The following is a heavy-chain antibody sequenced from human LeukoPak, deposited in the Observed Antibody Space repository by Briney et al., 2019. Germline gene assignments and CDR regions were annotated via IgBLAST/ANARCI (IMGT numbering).Heavy chain of an antibody. D-gene: IGHD5-12*01. CDR3: ARIPLGYSGAYYFDY. CDR2: ISSSGRF. J-gene: IGHJ4*02. Sequence: SETLSLTCTVSRGSISGSIRSYYWSWLRQPPGKGLEWIGYISSSGRFNDNPSLRSRVTISVDTSKNQFFLNLSYVSAADTAVYYCARIPLGYSGAYYFDYWGQGTLV. CDR1: RGSISGSIRSYY. V-gene: IGHV4-4*09.